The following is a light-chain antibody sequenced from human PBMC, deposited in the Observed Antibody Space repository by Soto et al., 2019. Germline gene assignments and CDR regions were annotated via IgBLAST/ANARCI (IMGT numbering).Light chain of an antibody. J-gene: IGKJ1*01. CDR2: AAS. CDR3: QQSHSTPRT. Sequence: DIQMTQSPSSLSASVGDRVTITCRASQDISSFLAWYQQKPGKVPKLLIYAASTLQSGVPSRFSGSGSGTDFTLTISSLQPEDFATYYCQQSHSTPRTFGQGTKVDIK. V-gene: IGKV1-27*01. CDR1: QDISSF.